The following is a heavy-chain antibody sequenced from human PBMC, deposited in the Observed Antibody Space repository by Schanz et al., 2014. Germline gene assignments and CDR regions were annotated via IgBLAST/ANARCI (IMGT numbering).Heavy chain of an antibody. J-gene: IGHJ4*02. V-gene: IGHV3-33*03. CDR1: GFAFSVYG. D-gene: IGHD3-9*01. CDR3: AKQIHYDILTVTRN. CDR2: IWSDGSTK. Sequence: VQLVESGGGLVQPGGSLRLSCAASGFAFSVYGMHWVRQAPGKGPEWVAVIWSDGSTKYYADSVKGRFTISRDNAKNSLYLQMNSLRAEDTAVYYCAKQIHYDILTVTRNWGQGTLVTVSS.